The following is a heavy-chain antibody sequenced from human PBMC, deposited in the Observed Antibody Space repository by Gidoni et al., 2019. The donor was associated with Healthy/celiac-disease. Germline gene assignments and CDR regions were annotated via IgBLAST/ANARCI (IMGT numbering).Heavy chain of an antibody. CDR1: GFTFSSYP. CDR3: ARDYDFWSGPIDY. CDR2: MSYDGSNK. Sequence: QVQLVESGGGVVQPGRSLRLSCAASGFTFSSYPMHWVRQAPGKGLEWVAVMSYDGSNKYYADSVKGRFTISRDNSKNTLYLQMNSLRTEDTAVYYCARDYDFWSGPIDYWGQGTLVTVSS. D-gene: IGHD3-3*01. V-gene: IGHV3-30-3*01. J-gene: IGHJ4*02.